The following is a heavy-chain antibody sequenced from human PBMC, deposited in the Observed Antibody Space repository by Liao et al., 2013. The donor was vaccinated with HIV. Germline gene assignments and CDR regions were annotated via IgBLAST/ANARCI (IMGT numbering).Heavy chain of an antibody. V-gene: IGHV4-4*07. Sequence: QVPLQESGPGLVRPSETLSLTCTVSDYYINNYYWSWIRQPAGKGLEWLGRISASGDTNYSPSLRSRVTMSVDTSKSQFSLNLSSVTAADTATYYCARDGEPLDLNTHWYFDLWGPGTLVTVSS. CDR1: DYYINNYY. D-gene: IGHD1-1*01. CDR2: ISASGDT. J-gene: IGHJ2*01. CDR3: ARDGEPLDLNTHWYFDL.